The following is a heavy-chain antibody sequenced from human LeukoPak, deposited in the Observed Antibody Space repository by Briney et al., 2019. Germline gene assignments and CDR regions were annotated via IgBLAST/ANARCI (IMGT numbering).Heavy chain of an antibody. J-gene: IGHJ4*02. V-gene: IGHV3-23*01. D-gene: IGHD3-22*01. CDR1: GFTFSSYA. Sequence: SGGSLRLSCAASGFTFSSYAMSWVRQAPGKGLEWVSAISGSGGSTYYADSVKGRFTISRDNSKNTLYLQMNSLRAEDTAVYYCAKDEYYYDSSGYYFNDYWGQGTLVTVSS. CDR2: ISGSGGST. CDR3: AKDEYYYDSSGYYFNDY.